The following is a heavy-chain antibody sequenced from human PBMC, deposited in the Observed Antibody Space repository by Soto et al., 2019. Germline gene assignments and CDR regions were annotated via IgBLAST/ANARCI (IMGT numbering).Heavy chain of an antibody. CDR2: IKQDGSEK. D-gene: IGHD6-13*01. CDR1: GFTFSSYW. J-gene: IGHJ4*02. CDR3: ARDPGYSSSWDHSSGWSH. Sequence: GGSLRLSCAASGFTFSSYWMSWVRQAPGKGLEWVANIKQDGSEKYYWDSVKGRFTISRDNAKNSLYLQMNSLRAEDTAVYYCARDPGYSSSWDHSSGWSHWGQGTLVTVSS. V-gene: IGHV3-7*01.